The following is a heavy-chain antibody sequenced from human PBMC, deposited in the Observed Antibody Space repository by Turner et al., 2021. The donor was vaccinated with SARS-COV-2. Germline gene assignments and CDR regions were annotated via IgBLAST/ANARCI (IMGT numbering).Heavy chain of an antibody. J-gene: IGHJ4*02. D-gene: IGHD5-12*01. V-gene: IGHV3-30*18. CDR2: ISYDGSNK. CDR3: AKARDGYNYFDY. Sequence: QVQLVASGGGVVQPGRSLRLSCAASGFIFSTYGMHWVRQAPGKGLEWVAVISYDGSNKYYADSVKGRFTISRENSKNTLYLQMNSLRAEDTAVYYCAKARDGYNYFDYWGQGTLVTVSS. CDR1: GFIFSTYG.